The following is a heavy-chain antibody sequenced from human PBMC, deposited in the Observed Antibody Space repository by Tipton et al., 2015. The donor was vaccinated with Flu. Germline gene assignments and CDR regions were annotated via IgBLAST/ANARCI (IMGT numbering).Heavy chain of an antibody. Sequence: SLRLSCAASGFTFSTYWMGWVRQAPGKGLEWVANINQGGSEKYYVDSVKGRFTISRDNAKNSLYLQMNSLRADDTAVYYCARDHPPSITVLGEITDYFGMAVWGQGP. J-gene: IGHJ6*02. CDR2: INQGGSEK. V-gene: IGHV3-7*03. CDR3: ARDHPPSITVLGEITDYFGMAV. CDR1: GFTFSTYW. D-gene: IGHD3-3*01.